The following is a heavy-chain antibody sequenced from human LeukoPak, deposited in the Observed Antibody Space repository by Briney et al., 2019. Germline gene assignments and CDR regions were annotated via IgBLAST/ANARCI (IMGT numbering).Heavy chain of an antibody. V-gene: IGHV4-39*07. CDR3: AIDRYYYDSSGDAFDY. J-gene: IGHJ4*02. D-gene: IGHD3-22*01. CDR1: GGSITSSSYY. Sequence: SETLSLTCTVSGGSITSSSYYWGWIRQPPGMGLEWIGSIYYSGSTYYDPSLKSRVTISVDTSKNQFSLKLSSVTAADTGVYYCAIDRYYYDSSGDAFDYWGQGTLVTVSS. CDR2: IYYSGST.